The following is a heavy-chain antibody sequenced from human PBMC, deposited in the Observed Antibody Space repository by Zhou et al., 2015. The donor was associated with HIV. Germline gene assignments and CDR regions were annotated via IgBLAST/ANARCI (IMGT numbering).Heavy chain of an antibody. CDR1: GFTFSDYY. D-gene: IGHD3-10*01. CDR3: GRSQAILHPVDS. CDR2: ISSSSSTI. Sequence: QVQLVESGGGLVKPGGSLRLSCAASGFTFSDYYVTWIRQAPGKGLEWVSYISSSSSTIYYADSVKGRFTISRDNANNKVYLQMNSLGAEDTGFYFCGRSQAILHPVDSWGQGTLVTVSS. V-gene: IGHV3-11*04. J-gene: IGHJ4*02.